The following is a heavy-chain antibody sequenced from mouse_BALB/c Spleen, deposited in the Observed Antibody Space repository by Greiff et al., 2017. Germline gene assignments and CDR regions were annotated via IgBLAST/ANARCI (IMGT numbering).Heavy chain of an antibody. V-gene: IGHV3-6*02. CDR3: ARGGNYYGSSYGYFDY. D-gene: IGHD1-1*01. J-gene: IGHJ2*01. CDR2: ISYDGSN. Sequence: DVKLQESGPGLVKPSQSLSLTCSVTGYSITSGYYWNWIRQFPGNKLEWMGYISYDGSNNYNPSLKNRISITRDTSKNQFFLKLNSVTTEDTATYYCARGGNYYGSSYGYFDYWGQGTTLTVSS. CDR1: GYSITSGYY.